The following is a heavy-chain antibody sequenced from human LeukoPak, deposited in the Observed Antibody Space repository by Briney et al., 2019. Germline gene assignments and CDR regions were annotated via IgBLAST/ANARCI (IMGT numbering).Heavy chain of an antibody. D-gene: IGHD3-10*01. V-gene: IGHV3-9*01. CDR1: GFSLDDYA. Sequence: PGGSLRLSCAASGFSLDDYAMHWVRHAPGKGLEWVSGISWNSGSIGYADSVKGRFTISRDNAKNSLYLQMNSLRVEDTALYYCARGYGSESYLLDYWGQGTLVTVSS. J-gene: IGHJ4*02. CDR2: ISWNSGSI. CDR3: ARGYGSESYLLDY.